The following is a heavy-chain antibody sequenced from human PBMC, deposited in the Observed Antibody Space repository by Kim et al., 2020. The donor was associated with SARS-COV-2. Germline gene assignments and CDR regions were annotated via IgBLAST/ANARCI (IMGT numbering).Heavy chain of an antibody. CDR1: GFDFSSHS. J-gene: IGHJ4*02. CDR3: VRDRFVVRGWAVGHY. Sequence: GGSLRLSCAASGFDFSSHSMHWVRQAPGKGLEWVAVITFDGGREFYSESAKGRFTISRDNSRSILNLQMNNLRPDDTAVYYCVRDRFVVRGWAVGHYWGQGNLVRVFS. D-gene: IGHD6-19*01. V-gene: IGHV3-30-3*01. CDR2: ITFDGGRE.